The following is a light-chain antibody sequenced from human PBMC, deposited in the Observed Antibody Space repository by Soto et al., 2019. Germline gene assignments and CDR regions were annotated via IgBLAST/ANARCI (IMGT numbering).Light chain of an antibody. CDR1: QGISSY. V-gene: IGKV1-27*01. Sequence: DSQSTESASSVARSVVDICTITCRVSQGISSYLNWYRQKPGKVPKLLIYSAYNLQSGVPSRFSGSGSGTDLPLPISSPPHADVETSYGPPGTFGQGTRLEIK. J-gene: IGKJ5*01. CDR3: PPGT. CDR2: SAY.